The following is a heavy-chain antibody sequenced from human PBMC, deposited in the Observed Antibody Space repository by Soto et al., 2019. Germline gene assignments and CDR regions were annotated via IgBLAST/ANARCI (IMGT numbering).Heavy chain of an antibody. CDR2: ISAYNGNT. J-gene: IGHJ6*02. Sequence: GASVNGSCKASGYTFTSYGISWVRQAPGQGLEWMGWISAYNGNTNYAQKLQGRVTMTTDTSTSTAYMELRSLRSDDTAVYYCARDPVRFLEWLLISGDYYGMDVWGQGTTVTVSS. D-gene: IGHD3-3*01. CDR3: ARDPVRFLEWLLISGDYYGMDV. CDR1: GYTFTSYG. V-gene: IGHV1-18*01.